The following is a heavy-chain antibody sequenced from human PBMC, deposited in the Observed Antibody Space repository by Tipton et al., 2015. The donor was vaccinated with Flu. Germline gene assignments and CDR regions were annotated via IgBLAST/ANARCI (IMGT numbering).Heavy chain of an antibody. Sequence: VQLVQSGAEVEKPGESLKISCKGSGFSFISYWIAWVRQMPGKGLEWMGIIYPGDSDIRYSPSFQGQVTISVDKSINIAYLQWSSLRASDTAIYYCARVRELREIWFDPWGQGTLVTVSS. D-gene: IGHD1-7*01. CDR1: GFSFISYW. CDR3: ARVRELREIWFDP. CDR2: IYPGDSDI. J-gene: IGHJ5*02. V-gene: IGHV5-51*03.